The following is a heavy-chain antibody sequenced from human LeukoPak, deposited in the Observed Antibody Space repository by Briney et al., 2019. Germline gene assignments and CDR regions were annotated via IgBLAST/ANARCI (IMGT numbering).Heavy chain of an antibody. V-gene: IGHV5-10-1*01. CDR1: GYSFTSYW. J-gene: IGHJ4*02. CDR2: IDPSDSNT. CDR3: ARHFDDLSGYYSDPSGF. Sequence: GESLKISCKGSGYSFTSYWISWVRQMPGKGLEWMGRIDPSDSNTNYSPSFQGHVTISADKSISTAYLQWSSLKASDSAVYYCARHFDDLSGYYSDPSGFWGQGTLVTVSS. D-gene: IGHD3-3*01.